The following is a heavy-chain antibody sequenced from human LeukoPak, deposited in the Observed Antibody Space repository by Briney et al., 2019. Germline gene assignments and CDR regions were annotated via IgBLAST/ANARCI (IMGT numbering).Heavy chain of an antibody. CDR2: ISYDGSNK. Sequence: GGSLRLSCAASGFTFSSYAMHWVRQAPGKGLEWVAVISYDGSNKYYADSVKGRFTISRDNSKNTLYLQMNSLRAEDTAVYYCAKGPTTVTTSQYYFDYWGQGTLVTVSS. V-gene: IGHV3-30-3*01. CDR1: GFTFSSYA. J-gene: IGHJ4*02. CDR3: AKGPTTVTTSQYYFDY. D-gene: IGHD4-17*01.